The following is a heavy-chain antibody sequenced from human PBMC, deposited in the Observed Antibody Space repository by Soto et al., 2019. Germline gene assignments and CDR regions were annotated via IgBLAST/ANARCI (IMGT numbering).Heavy chain of an antibody. J-gene: IGHJ4*02. D-gene: IGHD3-22*01. CDR2: SNPSGGST. Sequence: ASVKVSCKASGYTFTSHYMHWVRQAPGPGLERMGISNPSGGSTSYAQKFQGRVTMTRDTSTSTVYMELSSLRSEDTAVYYCARFLNGYDSSGGFDYWGQGTLVTVSS. CDR1: GYTFTSHY. V-gene: IGHV1-46*01. CDR3: ARFLNGYDSSGGFDY.